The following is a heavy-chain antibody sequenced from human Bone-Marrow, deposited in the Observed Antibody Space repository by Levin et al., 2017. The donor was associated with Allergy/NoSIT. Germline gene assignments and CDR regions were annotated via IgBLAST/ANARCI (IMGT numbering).Heavy chain of an antibody. Sequence: GGSLRLSCAASGFTFSSYGMHWVRQAPGKGLEWVAVISYDGSNKYYADSVKGRFTISRDNSKNTLYLQMNSLRAEDTAVYYCARRYYYDGTDDAFDIWGQGTMVTVSS. V-gene: IGHV3-30*03. J-gene: IGHJ3*02. CDR2: ISYDGSNK. CDR1: GFTFSSYG. D-gene: IGHD3-22*01. CDR3: ARRYYYDGTDDAFDI.